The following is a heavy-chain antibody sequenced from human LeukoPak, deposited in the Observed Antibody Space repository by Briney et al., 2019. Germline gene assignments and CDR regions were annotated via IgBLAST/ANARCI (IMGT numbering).Heavy chain of an antibody. D-gene: IGHD3-16*01. CDR1: GFTFSNYA. Sequence: GGSLRLSCSASGFTFSNYAMHWDRQAPGKGLEYVSAISTNGGNTYYADSVKGRFTISRDNSKNTLYIQMSSLRAEDTAVYYCVRRGANGGSYDYYGMDVWGQGTTVTVSS. J-gene: IGHJ6*02. CDR2: ISTNGGNT. CDR3: VRRGANGGSYDYYGMDV. V-gene: IGHV3-64D*06.